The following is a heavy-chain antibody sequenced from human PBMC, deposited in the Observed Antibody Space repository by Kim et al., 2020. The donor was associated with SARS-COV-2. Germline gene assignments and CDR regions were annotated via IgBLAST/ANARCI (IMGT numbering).Heavy chain of an antibody. CDR1: GDSVSSNSAA. CDR2: TYYRSKWYN. Sequence: SRTLSLTCAISGDSVSSNSAAWNWIRQSPSRGLEWLGRTYYRSKWYNDYAVSVKSRITINPDTSKNQFSLQLNSVTPEDTAVYYCASGTLLWFGELGAFDIWGQGTMVTVSS. D-gene: IGHD3-10*01. J-gene: IGHJ3*02. CDR3: ASGTLLWFGELGAFDI. V-gene: IGHV6-1*01.